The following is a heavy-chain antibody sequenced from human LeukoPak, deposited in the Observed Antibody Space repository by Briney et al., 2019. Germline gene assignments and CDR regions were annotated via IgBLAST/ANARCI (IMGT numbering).Heavy chain of an antibody. CDR1: GFTFSSYG. CDR3: ARSSSYGLFGAFDI. CDR2: ILYDGTNK. J-gene: IGHJ3*02. V-gene: IGHV3-33*01. Sequence: GGSLRLSCAASGFTFSSYGMHWVRQAPGKGREWVAFILYDGTNKYYAASVKGRFTISRDNSKTTLYLQMNSLRAEDTAVYYCARSSSYGLFGAFDIWGQGTMVTVSS. D-gene: IGHD2-21*01.